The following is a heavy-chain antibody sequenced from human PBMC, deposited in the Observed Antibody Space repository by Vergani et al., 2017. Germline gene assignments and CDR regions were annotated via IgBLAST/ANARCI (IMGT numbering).Heavy chain of an antibody. CDR3: AKDSGEGGDRPYYYYGMGV. D-gene: IGHD4-17*01. J-gene: IGHJ6*02. V-gene: IGHV3-43D*03. CDR2: ISWDGGST. Sequence: EVQLVESGGVVVQPGGSLRLFCAASGFTFDDYAMHLVRQAPGKGLEWVSLISWDGGSTYYADSVKGRVTISRDNRNNSLYLQMNRLRAEDTALYYCAKDSGEGGDRPYYYYGMGVWGQGTTVTVPS. CDR1: GFTFDDYA.